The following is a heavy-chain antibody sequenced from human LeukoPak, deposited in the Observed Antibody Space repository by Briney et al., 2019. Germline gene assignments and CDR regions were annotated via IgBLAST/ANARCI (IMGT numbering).Heavy chain of an antibody. J-gene: IGHJ5*02. D-gene: IGHD6-6*01. Sequence: PSETLSLTCAVSGYSISSGYYWGWIRQPPGKGLEWIGDIYHSGSTYYNPSLKSRVTISVDTSKNQFSLKLSSVTAADTAVYYCARGAYSSSSLDWFDPWGQGTLVTVSS. V-gene: IGHV4-38-2*01. CDR2: IYHSGST. CDR1: GYSISSGYY. CDR3: ARGAYSSSSLDWFDP.